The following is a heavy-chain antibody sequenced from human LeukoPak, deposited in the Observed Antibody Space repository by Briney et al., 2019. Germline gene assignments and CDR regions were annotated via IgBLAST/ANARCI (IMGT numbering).Heavy chain of an antibody. Sequence: SVKVSCKASGGTFSSYAISWVRQAPGQGLEWMGRIIPILGIANYAQKFQGRVTITADKSTSTAYMELSSLRSEDTAVYYCARDRDPGGRAFDIWGQGTMVTVSS. CDR2: IIPILGIA. J-gene: IGHJ3*02. CDR1: GGTFSSYA. CDR3: ARDRDPGGRAFDI. V-gene: IGHV1-69*04. D-gene: IGHD2-8*02.